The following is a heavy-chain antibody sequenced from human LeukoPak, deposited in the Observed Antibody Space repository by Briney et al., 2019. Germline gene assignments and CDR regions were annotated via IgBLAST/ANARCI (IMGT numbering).Heavy chain of an antibody. D-gene: IGHD4-17*01. CDR3: AREQGDYVNAFDI. Sequence: GGSLRLSCAASAFPFSSYGTHWVRQAPGKGLEWVAVIWYDGSNKYYADSVKGRFTISRDNSKNTLYLQMNTLRAEDTAVYYCAREQGDYVNAFDIWGQGTMVTVSS. V-gene: IGHV3-33*01. J-gene: IGHJ3*02. CDR1: AFPFSSYG. CDR2: IWYDGSNK.